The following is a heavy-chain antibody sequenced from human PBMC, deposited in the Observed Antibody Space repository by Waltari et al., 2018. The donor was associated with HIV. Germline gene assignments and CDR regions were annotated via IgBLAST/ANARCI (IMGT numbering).Heavy chain of an antibody. Sequence: QVQLVQSGAEVKKPGASVKVSCKASGYTFTGYYMHWARQAPGQGLEWMGWINPNSGGTNDAQKFQGRVTMTRDTSISTAYMELSRLRSDDTAVYYCARGPPYYYGLGSPGGGWFDPWGQGTLVTVSS. V-gene: IGHV1-2*02. CDR2: INPNSGGT. D-gene: IGHD3-10*01. CDR3: ARGPPYYYGLGSPGGGWFDP. CDR1: GYTFTGYY. J-gene: IGHJ5*02.